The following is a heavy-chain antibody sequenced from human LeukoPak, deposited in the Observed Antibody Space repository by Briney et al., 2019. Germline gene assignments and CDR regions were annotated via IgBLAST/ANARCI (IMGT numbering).Heavy chain of an antibody. CDR3: ARVLGYSYGYGSWFDP. CDR1: GGSISSYY. J-gene: IGHJ5*02. CDR2: IYYSGST. V-gene: IGHV4-59*01. Sequence: SETLSLTCTVSGGSISSYYWSWIRQPPGKGLEWIGYIYYSGSTNYNPSLKSRVTISVDTSKNQFSLTLSSVTAADTAVYYCARVLGYSYGYGSWFDPWGQGTLVTVSS. D-gene: IGHD5-18*01.